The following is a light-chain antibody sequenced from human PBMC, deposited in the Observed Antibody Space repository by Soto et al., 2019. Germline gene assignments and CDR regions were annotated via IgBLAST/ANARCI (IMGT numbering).Light chain of an antibody. CDR1: QSVSSSY. J-gene: IGKJ2*01. V-gene: IGKV3-20*01. CDR3: QHYGSSSYT. Sequence: EIVLTQSPGTLSLSPGERATLSCRASQSVSSSYLAWYQQKPGQAPRLLIYGASNRATGIPDRFSGSGSGTDFTLTISRLEPEDFSLYYCQHYGSSSYTFGQGTKLEIK. CDR2: GAS.